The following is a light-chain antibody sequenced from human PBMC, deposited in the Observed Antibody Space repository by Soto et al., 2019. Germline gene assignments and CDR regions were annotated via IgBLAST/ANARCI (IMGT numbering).Light chain of an antibody. V-gene: IGKV3-20*01. CDR2: GAS. CDR1: QSVSSSY. Sequence: EIVLTQSPGTRSLSPGERATLSCRASQSVSSSYLAWYQQKPGQAPRLLIYGASSRATGIPDRFSGSGSGTDFTLTISRLEPEDFAAYYCQQYGSSPPLSFGGGTKVDI. J-gene: IGKJ4*01. CDR3: QQYGSSPPLS.